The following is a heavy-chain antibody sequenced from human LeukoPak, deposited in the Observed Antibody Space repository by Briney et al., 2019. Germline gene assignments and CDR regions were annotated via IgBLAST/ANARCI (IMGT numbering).Heavy chain of an antibody. CDR1: GFTFSDYY. J-gene: IGHJ4*02. CDR3: ARRPIIAAAGYVEGLDY. V-gene: IGHV3-11*01. D-gene: IGHD6-13*01. Sequence: GGSLRLSCAASGFTFSDYYMSWIRQAPGKGLEWVSYISSSGSTIYYTDSVKGRFTISRDNAKNSLYLQMNSLRAEDTAVYYCARRPIIAAAGYVEGLDYWGQGTLVTVSS. CDR2: ISSSGSTI.